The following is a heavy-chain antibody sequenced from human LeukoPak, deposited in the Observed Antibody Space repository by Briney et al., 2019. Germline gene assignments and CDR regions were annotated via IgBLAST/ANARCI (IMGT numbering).Heavy chain of an antibody. D-gene: IGHD3-16*01. CDR3: VGEIGPRSFDY. J-gene: IGHJ4*02. CDR1: GFTFSSYA. V-gene: IGHV3-30-3*01. CDR2: ISYDGSSK. Sequence: PGGSLRLSCAASGFTFSSYAMHWARQAPGKGLEWVAVISYDGSSKYYADSVKGRFTISRDNSINALYLQMNNLRLDDTAVYYCVGEIGPRSFDYWGQGTLVTVSS.